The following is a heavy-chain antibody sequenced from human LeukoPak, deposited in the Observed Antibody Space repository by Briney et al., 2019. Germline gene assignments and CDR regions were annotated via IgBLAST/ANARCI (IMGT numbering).Heavy chain of an antibody. CDR2: IAGSDGFT. V-gene: IGHV3-23*01. Sequence: GGSLRLSCAASGFPFSSYAMNWVRQAPGKGLEWVSVIAGSDGFTQYADSVKGRFTISRDNSKNAVYLQMNRLRVEDTALYYCVRSLDYWGQGTLVTVSS. CDR3: VRSLDY. CDR1: GFPFSSYA. J-gene: IGHJ4*02.